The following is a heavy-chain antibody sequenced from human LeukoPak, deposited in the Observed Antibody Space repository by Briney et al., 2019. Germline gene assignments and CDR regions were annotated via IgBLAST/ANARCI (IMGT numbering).Heavy chain of an antibody. CDR3: ATGETGIAVAGTNIPPLDY. J-gene: IGHJ4*02. V-gene: IGHV1-24*01. Sequence: ASVKVSCKVSGYTLTELSMHWVRQAPGKGLEWMGGFDPEDGETIYAQKFQGRVTMTEDTSTDTAYMELSSLRSKDTAVYYCATGETGIAVAGTNIPPLDYWGQGTLVTASS. CDR2: FDPEDGET. D-gene: IGHD6-19*01. CDR1: GYTLTELS.